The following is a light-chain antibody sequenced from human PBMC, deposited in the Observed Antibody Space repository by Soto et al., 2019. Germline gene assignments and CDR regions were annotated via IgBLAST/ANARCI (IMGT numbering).Light chain of an antibody. Sequence: EIVLTQSPGTLSLSPGERATVSCRASQSVSTSYLAWYQQKPGKAPRLLIYGASNRATGITDRFSGSRSGTDFTLTISRLESEDFAVYYCQQYGSSPPWTFGQGTKVEIK. J-gene: IGKJ1*01. CDR1: QSVSTSY. CDR2: GAS. CDR3: QQYGSSPPWT. V-gene: IGKV3-20*01.